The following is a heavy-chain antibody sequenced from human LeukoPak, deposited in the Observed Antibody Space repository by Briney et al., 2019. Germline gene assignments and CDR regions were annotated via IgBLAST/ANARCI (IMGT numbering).Heavy chain of an antibody. J-gene: IGHJ6*02. CDR2: ISFDGRNK. Sequence: PGGSLRLSCAASGFIFSNYAMHWVRQAPGKGLEWVAVISFDGRNKYYADSVKGRFTISRDNSKNTLYLQMNSLRAEDTAVYYCARDLGADYGDSYYYYYYGMDVWGQGTTVTVSS. CDR1: GFIFSNYA. CDR3: ARDLGADYGDSYYYYYYGMDV. V-gene: IGHV3-30*04. D-gene: IGHD4-17*01.